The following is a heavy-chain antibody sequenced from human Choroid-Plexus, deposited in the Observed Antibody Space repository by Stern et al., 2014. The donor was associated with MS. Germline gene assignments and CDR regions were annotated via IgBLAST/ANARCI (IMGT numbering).Heavy chain of an antibody. D-gene: IGHD2/OR15-2a*01. Sequence: VQLVESGGGVVQPGRPLRLSCVASGFTFGSCAMHWVRQAHGKGLEGVAGVSYDGSNKYYADSVKGRFTISRDNSQNTLYMQMSSLRPEDTAVYYCAKDRQYLTYFFDHWGQGSLVTVSS. V-gene: IGHV3-30*18. J-gene: IGHJ5*02. CDR2: VSYDGSNK. CDR1: GFTFGSCA. CDR3: AKDRQYLTYFFDH.